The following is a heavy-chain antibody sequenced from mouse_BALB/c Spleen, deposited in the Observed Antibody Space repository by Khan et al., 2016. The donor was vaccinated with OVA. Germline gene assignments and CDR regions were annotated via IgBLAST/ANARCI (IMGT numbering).Heavy chain of an antibody. CDR2: ISTYYGDT. V-gene: IGHV1S137*01. Sequence: VQLKESGAELVRPGVSVKISCKGSGYTFTDFAIHWVKQSHAKSLEWIGVISTYYGDTNYNQHFKGKATMTVDKSSSTAYMELARLTSEDSAIYYCSRGSGHVRFAYWGQGTLVTVSA. J-gene: IGHJ3*01. CDR3: SRGSGHVRFAY. CDR1: GYTFTDFA. D-gene: IGHD1-3*01.